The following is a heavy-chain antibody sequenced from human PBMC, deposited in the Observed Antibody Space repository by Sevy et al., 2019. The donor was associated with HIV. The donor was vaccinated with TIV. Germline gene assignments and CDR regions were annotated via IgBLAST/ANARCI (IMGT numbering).Heavy chain of an antibody. CDR3: AKPPSNHDVLHYYGMDV. CDR1: GFTFGSYG. Sequence: GGSLRLSCVGSGFTFGSYGMSWVRQPPGKGLEWVSSISFSGVATFYADSVRGRFAISRDNSKNILYLQMNSLRAEDTAVYFCAKPPSNHDVLHYYGMDVWWQGTTVTVSS. D-gene: IGHD3-10*02. V-gene: IGHV3-23*01. J-gene: IGHJ6*01. CDR2: ISFSGVAT.